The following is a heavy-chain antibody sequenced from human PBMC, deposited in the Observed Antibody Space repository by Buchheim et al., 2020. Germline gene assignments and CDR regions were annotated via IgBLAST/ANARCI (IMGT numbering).Heavy chain of an antibody. V-gene: IGHV1-2*02. CDR1: GFLFSFYY. CDR3: ARDRLESRGTTFDL. J-gene: IGHJ3*01. CDR2: INPNSGET. Sequence: QVQLVQSGAEVKNPGASVRVSCEVSGFLFSFYYMHWFRRAPGQGFEWMGCINPNSGETVYPQKFQGRVTMTRDVYITTHYMDLSSLTSDDTAFYYCARDRLESRGTTFDLWGLGT. D-gene: IGHD1-1*01.